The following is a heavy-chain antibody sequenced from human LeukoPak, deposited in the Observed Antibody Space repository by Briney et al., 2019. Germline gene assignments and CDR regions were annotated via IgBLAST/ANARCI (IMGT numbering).Heavy chain of an antibody. D-gene: IGHD6-13*01. CDR1: GFTFSSYG. Sequence: PGGSLRLSCAASGFTFSSYGMSWVRQAPGKGLQWVSAISGDGKDRDYPDSVKGRFTISRDNSKNTLYLQMNSLRAEDTAVYYCARIPSTGGGYSSSWYYYYYYMDVWGKGTTVTISS. CDR3: ARIPSTGGGYSSSWYYYYYYMDV. V-gene: IGHV3-23*01. J-gene: IGHJ6*03. CDR2: ISGDGKDR.